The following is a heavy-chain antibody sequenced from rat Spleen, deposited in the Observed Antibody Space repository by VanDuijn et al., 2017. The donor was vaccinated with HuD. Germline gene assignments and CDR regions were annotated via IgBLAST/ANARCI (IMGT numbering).Heavy chain of an antibody. CDR2: IIYDGSRT. V-gene: IGHV5-7*01. D-gene: IGHD1-1*01. CDR1: GFTFSDYN. Sequence: EVQLVESGGGLVQPGRSLKLSCAASGFTFSDYNMAWVRQAPKKGLEWVATIIYDGSRTYYRDSVKGRFTISRDNAKNSLYLQMDSLRSEDTATYYCARHPDYSNYFDYWGQGVMVTVSS. CDR3: ARHPDYSNYFDY. J-gene: IGHJ2*01.